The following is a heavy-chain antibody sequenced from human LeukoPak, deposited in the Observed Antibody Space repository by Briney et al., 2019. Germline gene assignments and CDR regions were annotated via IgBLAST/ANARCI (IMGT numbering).Heavy chain of an antibody. J-gene: IGHJ4*02. D-gene: IGHD6-19*01. CDR2: ISSSSSTI. V-gene: IGHV3-48*04. CDR1: GFTFSSYS. Sequence: PGGSLRLSCAASGFTFSSYSMNWVRQAPGKGLEWVSYISSSSSTIYYADSVKGRFTISRDNAKNSLYLQMNSLRAEDTAVYYCARGGPWYSSGWTSFDYWGQGTLVTVSS. CDR3: ARGGPWYSSGWTSFDY.